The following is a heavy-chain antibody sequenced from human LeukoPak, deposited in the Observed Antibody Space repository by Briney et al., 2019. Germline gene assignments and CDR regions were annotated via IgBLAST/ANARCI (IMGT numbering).Heavy chain of an antibody. CDR3: ASMVEGY. CDR2: IYYSGST. J-gene: IGHJ4*02. V-gene: IGHV4-59*01. CDR1: GGSISSYY. D-gene: IGHD3-10*01. Sequence: SETLSLTCTVSGGSISSYYWSWIRQPPGKGLEWIVYIYYSGSTNYNPSLKSRVTISVDTSKNQFSLKLSSVTAADTAVYYCASMVEGYWGQGTLVTVSS.